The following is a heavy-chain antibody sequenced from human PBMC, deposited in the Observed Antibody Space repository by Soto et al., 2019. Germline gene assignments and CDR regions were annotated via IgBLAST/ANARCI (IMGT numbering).Heavy chain of an antibody. Sequence: QVQLVQSGAEAKKPGASVKVSCKASGYTFTSFDINWVRQATGQGIEWLGWMTPNTGNTGYAQKFLCRITMNRDTSTSTAYMELHSLTYEDSAVYYCARTKWGTGDFDFWGHGTLVTVSS. CDR1: GYTFTSFD. CDR3: ARTKWGTGDFDF. D-gene: IGHD7-27*01. J-gene: IGHJ4*01. V-gene: IGHV1-8*01. CDR2: MTPNTGNT.